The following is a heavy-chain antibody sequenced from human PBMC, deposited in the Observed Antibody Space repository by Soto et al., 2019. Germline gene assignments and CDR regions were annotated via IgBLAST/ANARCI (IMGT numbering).Heavy chain of an antibody. CDR3: TRGDY. V-gene: IGHV4-31*03. Sequence: QVQLQESGPVLVKPSQTLSLTCTVSGDSMTTVGYYWTWIRQHPGQGLEWIGFISYSGSTYYSSSLKGRVAISAETSKNQFSLKLNAVPAADTAVDYCTRGDYWGQGTLVTVSS. CDR1: GDSMTTVGYY. CDR2: ISYSGST. J-gene: IGHJ4*02.